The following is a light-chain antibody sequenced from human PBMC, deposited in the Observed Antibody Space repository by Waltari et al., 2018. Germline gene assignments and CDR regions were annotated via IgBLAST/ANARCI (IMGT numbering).Light chain of an antibody. CDR1: QRISNW. V-gene: IGKV1-5*03. Sequence: DIQMTQSPSTLSASVGDRLTITCRASQRISNWVAWYQQKPGKAPHLLIYKASTAEGGVPSRFSGSGSGTEFTLTISSLQPDDFATYYCQQYNSFSFTFGPGTKVDI. CDR3: QQYNSFSFT. J-gene: IGKJ3*01. CDR2: KAS.